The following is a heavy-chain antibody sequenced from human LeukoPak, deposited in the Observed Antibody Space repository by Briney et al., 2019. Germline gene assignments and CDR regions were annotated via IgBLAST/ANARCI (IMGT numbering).Heavy chain of an antibody. J-gene: IGHJ3*02. D-gene: IGHD2-21*02. CDR2: ISGSGGST. Sequence: GGSLRLSCAASGFTFSSYAMSWVRQAPGKGLEWVSAISGSGGSTYYADSVKGRFTISRDNSKDTLYLQMNSLRAEDTAVYYCAKDNVDRAYCGGDCYPDAFDIWGQGTMVTVSS. CDR1: GFTFSSYA. V-gene: IGHV3-23*01. CDR3: AKDNVDRAYCGGDCYPDAFDI.